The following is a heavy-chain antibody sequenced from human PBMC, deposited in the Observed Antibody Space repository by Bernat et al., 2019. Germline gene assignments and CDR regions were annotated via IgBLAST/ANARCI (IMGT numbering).Heavy chain of an antibody. CDR1: GGSISSSSYY. Sequence: QLQLQESGPGLVKPSETLSLTCTVSGGSISSSSYYWGWIRQPQGKGLEWIGSIYYSGSTYYNPSLKSRVTISVDTSKNQFSLKLSSVTAADTAVYYCARHERGTGLGSAFDIWGQGTMVTVSS. CDR2: IYYSGST. CDR3: ARHERGTGLGSAFDI. J-gene: IGHJ3*02. D-gene: IGHD3-16*01. V-gene: IGHV4-39*01.